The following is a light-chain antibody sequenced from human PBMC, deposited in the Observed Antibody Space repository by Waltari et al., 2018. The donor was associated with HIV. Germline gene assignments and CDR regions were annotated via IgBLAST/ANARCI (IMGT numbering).Light chain of an antibody. Sequence: AIRMTQSPSALSASIGDRVTITCRASQGISSYLAWYQQKPGKAPSLLIYAASSLQSGVPSRFSGNGSGTDFTLTISCLQSEDFATYYCQQYYTYPLTFGGGTKVEI. CDR3: QQYYTYPLT. CDR1: QGISSY. CDR2: AAS. J-gene: IGKJ4*01. V-gene: IGKV1-8*01.